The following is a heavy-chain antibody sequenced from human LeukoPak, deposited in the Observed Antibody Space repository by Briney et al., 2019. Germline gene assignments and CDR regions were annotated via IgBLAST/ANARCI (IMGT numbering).Heavy chain of an antibody. V-gene: IGHV4-59*01. CDR2: ISYGGYT. CDR1: GGSIRSYY. CDR3: ARGRNDNGGMFFDS. Sequence: SETLSLTCTVSGGSIRSYYWSWIRQAPGKGLEWIGFISYGGYTSYSPSLKSRVAISVDTSKSQFSLRLSSLTAADTAIYYCARGRNDNGGMFFDSWAQGTLVTVSS. D-gene: IGHD4-23*01. J-gene: IGHJ4*02.